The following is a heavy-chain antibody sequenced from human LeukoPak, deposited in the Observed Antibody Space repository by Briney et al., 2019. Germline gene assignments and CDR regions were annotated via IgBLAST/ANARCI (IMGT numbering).Heavy chain of an antibody. J-gene: IGHJ5*02. Sequence: GGSLRLSCAASGFTFYEYAMHWVRQAPGKGLEWVSGISYSSGSIGYVDSVKGRFTISRDNAKNSLYLQMNSLRAEDTAVYYCARGIVVVVAATSNWFDPWGQGTLVTVSS. V-gene: IGHV3-9*01. CDR3: ARGIVVVVAATSNWFDP. D-gene: IGHD2-15*01. CDR1: GFTFYEYA. CDR2: ISYSSGSI.